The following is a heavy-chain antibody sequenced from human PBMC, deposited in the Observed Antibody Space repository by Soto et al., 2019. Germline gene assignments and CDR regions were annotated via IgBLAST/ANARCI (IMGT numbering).Heavy chain of an antibody. J-gene: IGHJ4*02. CDR2: ISYDGSNK. CDR1: GFTFSSYA. CDR3: ARDLYSSGPYGY. V-gene: IGHV3-30-3*01. Sequence: GGSLRLSCAASGFTFSSYAMHWVRQAPGKGLEWVAVISYDGSNKYYADSVKGRFTISRDNSKNTLYLQMNSLRAEDTAVYYCARDLYSSGPYGYWGQGTLVTVSS. D-gene: IGHD6-19*01.